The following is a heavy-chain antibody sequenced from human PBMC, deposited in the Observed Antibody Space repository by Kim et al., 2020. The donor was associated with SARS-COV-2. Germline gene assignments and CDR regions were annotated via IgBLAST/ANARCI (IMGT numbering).Heavy chain of an antibody. Sequence: SRKRRVTHSVDTSKNQFSLKLSAVTAADTAVYYCARGDTIFGVVINAFDIWGQGTMVTVSS. D-gene: IGHD3-3*01. V-gene: IGHV4-31*02. J-gene: IGHJ3*02. CDR3: ARGDTIFGVVINAFDI.